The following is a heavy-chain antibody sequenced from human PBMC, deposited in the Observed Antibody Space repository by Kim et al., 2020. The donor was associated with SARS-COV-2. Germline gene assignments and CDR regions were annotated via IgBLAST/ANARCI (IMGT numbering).Heavy chain of an antibody. J-gene: IGHJ4*02. D-gene: IGHD6-25*01. Sequence: SETLSLSCAVYGGSFSGYYLSWIRQPPGKGLQWIGEINHSGSTNYNPSFKSRVTLLVDKSKNHFSLMVASVTAADSAIYYCSGVAFSQGRSGEFDYSGQG. V-gene: IGHV4-34*01. CDR1: GGSFSGYY. CDR3: SGVAFSQGRSGEFDY. CDR2: INHSGST.